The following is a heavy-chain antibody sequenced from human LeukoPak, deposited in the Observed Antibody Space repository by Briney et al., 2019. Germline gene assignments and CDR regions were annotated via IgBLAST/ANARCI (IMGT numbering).Heavy chain of an antibody. D-gene: IGHD6-19*01. J-gene: IGHJ4*02. CDR1: GYTFTSYD. Sequence: ASVKVSCKASGYTFTSYDINWVRQATGQGLEWMGWMNPNSGNTGYAQKLQGRVTMTTDTSTSTAYMELRSLRSDDTAVYYCARGGQWLPSGYWGQGTLVTVSS. CDR2: MNPNSGNT. CDR3: ARGGQWLPSGY. V-gene: IGHV1-8*01.